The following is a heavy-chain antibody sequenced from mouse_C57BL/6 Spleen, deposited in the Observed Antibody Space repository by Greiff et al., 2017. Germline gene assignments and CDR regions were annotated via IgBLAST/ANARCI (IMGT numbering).Heavy chain of an antibody. CDR1: GYAFSSSW. Sequence: QVQLQQSGPELVKPGASVKISCKASGYAFSSSWMNWVKQRPGKGLEWIGRIYPGDGDPNYNGKFKGKATLTADKSSSTAYMQLSSLTSEDSAVYFCARWGIYYGSSYLYAMDYWGQGTSVTVAS. J-gene: IGHJ4*01. CDR3: ARWGIYYGSSYLYAMDY. CDR2: IYPGDGDP. V-gene: IGHV1-82*01. D-gene: IGHD1-1*01.